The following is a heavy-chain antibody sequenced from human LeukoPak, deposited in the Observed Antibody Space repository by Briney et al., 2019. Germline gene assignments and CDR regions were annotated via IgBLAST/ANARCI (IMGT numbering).Heavy chain of an antibody. V-gene: IGHV3-48*04. Sequence: GGSLRLSCAASGFTFSSYSMNWVRQAPGKGLEWVSYISSSSSTIYYADSVKGRFTISRDNAKNSLYLQMNSLRAEDTAVYYCARDFPGWGDAFDIWGQGTMVTVSS. CDR2: ISSSSSTI. J-gene: IGHJ3*02. CDR1: GFTFSSYS. D-gene: IGHD6-19*01. CDR3: ARDFPGWGDAFDI.